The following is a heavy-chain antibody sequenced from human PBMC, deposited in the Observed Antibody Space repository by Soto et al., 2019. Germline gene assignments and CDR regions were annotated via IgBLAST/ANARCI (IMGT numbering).Heavy chain of an antibody. J-gene: IGHJ6*02. D-gene: IGHD2-15*01. Sequence: QVQLVESGGGVVRPGRSLRLSCATSGFTFSDFGIHWVRQAPGKGLEWVAIIWYDGSDKYYADSVKGRFTISRDNSKNPGSLQMNSLRVEDTAIYYCAREPQGYCSGGHCYSAFCYGMDVWGQGTTVTVSS. CDR3: AREPQGYCSGGHCYSAFCYGMDV. V-gene: IGHV3-33*01. CDR2: IWYDGSDK. CDR1: GFTFSDFG.